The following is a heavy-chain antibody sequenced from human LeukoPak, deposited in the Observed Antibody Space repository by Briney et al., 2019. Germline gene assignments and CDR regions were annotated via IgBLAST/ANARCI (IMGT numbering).Heavy chain of an antibody. V-gene: IGHV1-18*01. CDR3: ARHFNWVNDY. CDR2: ISAYNGNT. D-gene: IGHD1-1*01. J-gene: IGHJ4*02. Sequence: GASVKVSCKASGYTFTSYGISWVRQAPGQGLEWMGWISAYNGNTNYAQKFQGRVTMTRDTSISTAYMDLSRLTSDDTAVYFCARHFNWVNDYWGQGTLVTVSS. CDR1: GYTFTSYG.